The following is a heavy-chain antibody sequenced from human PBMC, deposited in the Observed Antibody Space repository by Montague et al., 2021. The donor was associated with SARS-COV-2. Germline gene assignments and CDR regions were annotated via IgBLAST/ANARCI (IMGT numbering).Heavy chain of an antibody. J-gene: IGHJ5*02. CDR1: GGTVRDYY. CDR2: IFYNGYT. D-gene: IGHD1-1*01. CDR3: ARHSVSEDGTFFRSYFDP. V-gene: IGHV4-59*08. Sequence: SETLSLTCTVSGGTVRDYYWNWIRQPPGKGLEWIGYIFYNGYTKYNPSLESRVTLSVDTPANQFFLSLRSVTASDTATYFCARHSVSEDGTFFRSYFDPWGQGTQVIVSS.